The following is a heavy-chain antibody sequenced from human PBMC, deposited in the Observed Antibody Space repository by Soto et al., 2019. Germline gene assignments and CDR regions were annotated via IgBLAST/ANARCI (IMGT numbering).Heavy chain of an antibody. J-gene: IGHJ6*02. D-gene: IGHD3-10*01. CDR2: IDPSDSYT. CDR3: ARLRGRRDGYNYYYYGMDV. Sequence: XESLKISCKGSGYSFTSYWISWVRQMPGKGLEWMGRIDPSDSYTNYSPSFQGHVTISADKSISTAYLQWSSLKASDTAMYYCARLRGRRDGYNYYYYGMDVWGQGTTVTVSS. CDR1: GYSFTSYW. V-gene: IGHV5-10-1*01.